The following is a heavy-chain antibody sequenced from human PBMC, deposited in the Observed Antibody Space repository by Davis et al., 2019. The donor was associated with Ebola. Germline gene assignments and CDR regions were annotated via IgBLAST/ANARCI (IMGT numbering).Heavy chain of an antibody. D-gene: IGHD5-12*01. CDR3: TTPGGQDSGYDVFDI. CDR2: INPNDGRT. CDR1: GYTFTNYY. Sequence: ASVKVSCKASGYTFTNYYMHCVRQAPGQGLEWMGIINPNDGRTIYAQKFQGRVSVTRDTSTTTVYMDLSSLRSEDTALYYCTTPGGQDSGYDVFDIWGQGTMVTVSS. V-gene: IGHV1-46*03. J-gene: IGHJ3*02.